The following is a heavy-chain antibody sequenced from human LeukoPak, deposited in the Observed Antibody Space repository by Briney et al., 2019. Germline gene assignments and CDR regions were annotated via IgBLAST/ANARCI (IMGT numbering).Heavy chain of an antibody. D-gene: IGHD4-17*01. CDR3: ARESLGGDPYYFDY. CDR1: GYTFTGYY. J-gene: IGHJ4*02. Sequence: ASVTVSCKASGYTFTGYYMHWVRQAPGQGLEWMGWINPNSGGTNYAQKFQGRVTMTRDTSISTAYMELSRLRSDDTAVYYCARESLGGDPYYFDYWGQGTLVTVSS. CDR2: INPNSGGT. V-gene: IGHV1-2*02.